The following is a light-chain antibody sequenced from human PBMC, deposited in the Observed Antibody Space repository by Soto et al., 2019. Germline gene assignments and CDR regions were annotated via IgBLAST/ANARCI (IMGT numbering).Light chain of an antibody. CDR3: QQYGSSPGT. V-gene: IGKV3-20*01. Sequence: EIVLTQSPGTLSLSPGERATLSCRASQSVSSSYLAWYQQKPGQAPRLLIYGASSRATGIPDSFSGSGSGTDLTLTISRLEPEEFTMYYCQQYGSSPGTFGQGTKVEIK. CDR1: QSVSSSY. CDR2: GAS. J-gene: IGKJ1*01.